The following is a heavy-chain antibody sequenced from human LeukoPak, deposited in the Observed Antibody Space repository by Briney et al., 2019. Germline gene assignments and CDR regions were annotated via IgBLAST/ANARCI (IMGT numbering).Heavy chain of an antibody. D-gene: IGHD2-2*02. Sequence: PSETLSLTCTVSGGSISSHYGSWIPQPPGKRLEWIGYIYYSGSTNYNPPLKSRVTISVDTSKNQFSLKLSSVTAADTAVYYCARAGGRYCSSTSCYTTPNWFDPWGQGTLVTASS. CDR3: ARAGGRYCSSTSCYTTPNWFDP. J-gene: IGHJ5*02. V-gene: IGHV4-59*11. CDR1: GGSISSHY. CDR2: IYYSGST.